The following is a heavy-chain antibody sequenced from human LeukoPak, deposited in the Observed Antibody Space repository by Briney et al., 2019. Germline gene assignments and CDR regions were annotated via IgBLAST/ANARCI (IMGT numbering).Heavy chain of an antibody. V-gene: IGHV3-11*01. J-gene: IGHJ5*02. CDR3: ASSSGDYGDHNWFDP. CDR2: ISSSGSTT. Sequence: NPGGSLRLSCAASGFTFSDYYMSWIRQAPGKGLEWVSYISSSGSTTYYADSVKGRFTISRDNAKNSLYLQMNSLRAEDTAVYYCASSSGDYGDHNWFDPWGQGTLVTVSS. CDR1: GFTFSDYY. D-gene: IGHD4-17*01.